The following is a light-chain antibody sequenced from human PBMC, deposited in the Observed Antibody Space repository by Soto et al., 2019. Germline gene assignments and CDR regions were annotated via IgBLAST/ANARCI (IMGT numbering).Light chain of an antibody. J-gene: IGLJ1*01. CDR3: SSYAGSRNV. CDR1: SSDVGGYNY. V-gene: IGLV2-8*01. CDR2: EVN. Sequence: HSVLTQPPSASGSPGQSVAISCTGTSSDVGGYNYVSWYQQHPGKAPKLMIYEVNKRPSGVPDRFSGSKSGNTASLTVSGLQAEDEADYYCSSYAGSRNVFGTGTKVTVL.